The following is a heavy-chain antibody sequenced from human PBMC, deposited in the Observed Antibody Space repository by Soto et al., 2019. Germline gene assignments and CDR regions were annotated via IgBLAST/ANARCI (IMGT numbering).Heavy chain of an antibody. CDR3: ATRDYSGPI. D-gene: IGHD3-10*01. CDR1: SGSISSNDW. CDR2: THHNGGT. V-gene: IGHV4-4*02. Sequence: QVQLQESGPGLVKPSGTLSLICLVSSGSISSNDWWTWVRQPPGKGLEWIGDTHHNGGTNYNPSXXXXXXXXXXXXXXXXXXXXXXXXXXXXXVYYCATRDYSGPIWGQGTMVTVSS. J-gene: IGHJ3*02.